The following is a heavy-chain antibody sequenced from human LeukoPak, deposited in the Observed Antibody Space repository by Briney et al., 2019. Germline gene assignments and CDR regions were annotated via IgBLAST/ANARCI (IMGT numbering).Heavy chain of an antibody. Sequence: SETLSLTCTVSGVSITNYYWSWIRQPAGKGLEWIGRIYTSGGTDYNPSLKSRVTMPVDTSKNQFSLQMTSVTAADTAVYYCARGLSLDYWGQGTLVTVSS. J-gene: IGHJ4*02. D-gene: IGHD3-10*01. CDR1: GVSITNYY. CDR3: ARGLSLDY. V-gene: IGHV4-4*07. CDR2: IYTSGGT.